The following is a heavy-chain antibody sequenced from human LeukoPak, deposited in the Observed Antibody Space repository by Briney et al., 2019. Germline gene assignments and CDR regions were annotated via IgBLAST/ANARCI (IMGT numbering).Heavy chain of an antibody. CDR2: ISYDGSNK. CDR3: AKDRWELPVRYYGMDV. Sequence: GRSLRLSCAASGFTFSSYGMHWVRQAPGKGLEWVAVISYDGSNKYYADSVKGRFTISRDNSKNTLYLQMNSLRAEDTAVYYCAKDRWELPVRYYGMDVWGQGTTVTVSS. V-gene: IGHV3-30*18. CDR1: GFTFSSYG. J-gene: IGHJ6*02. D-gene: IGHD1-26*01.